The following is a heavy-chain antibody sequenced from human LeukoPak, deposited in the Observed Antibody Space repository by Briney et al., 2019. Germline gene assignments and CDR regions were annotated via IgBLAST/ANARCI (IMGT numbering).Heavy chain of an antibody. V-gene: IGHV3-7*01. D-gene: IGHD1-26*01. CDR3: ARGNEWELLWGFDY. J-gene: IGHJ4*02. CDR2: IKQDGSEK. Sequence: GGSLRLSCAASGFTFSSYWMSWVRQAPGKGLEWVANIKQDGSEKYYVDSVKGRFTISRDNAKNSLYLQMNSLRAEDTAVYYCARGNEWELLWGFDYWGQGTLVTVSS. CDR1: GFTFSSYW.